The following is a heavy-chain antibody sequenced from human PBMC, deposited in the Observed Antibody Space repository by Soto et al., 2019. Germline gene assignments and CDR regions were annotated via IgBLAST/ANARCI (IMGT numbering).Heavy chain of an antibody. CDR1: SFSITSTY. V-gene: IGHV4-59*08. J-gene: IGHJ5*01. CDR3: ARLGGFYQSLDS. D-gene: IGHD3-22*01. CDR2: IYYTGTT. Sequence: PSETLSLTCTLDSFSITSTYWSWIRQPPGKGLEWIGYIYYTGTTTYNPSIKSRVTISVDSSKNQFSLNLTSVSAADTAVYYCARLGGFYQSLDSWGQGTLVTVS.